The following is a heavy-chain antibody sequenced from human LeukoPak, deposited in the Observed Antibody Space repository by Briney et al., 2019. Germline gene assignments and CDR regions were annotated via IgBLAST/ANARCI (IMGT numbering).Heavy chain of an antibody. CDR2: ISWDGGST. D-gene: IGHD6-13*01. CDR3: AKEIKGIAAAGTSRYYYGMDV. V-gene: IGHV3-43D*03. J-gene: IGHJ6*02. Sequence: PGGSLRLSCAASGFTFDDYAMHWVRQAPGKGLEWVSLISWDGGSTYYADSVKGRFTISRDNSKNSLYLQMNSLRAEDTALYYCAKEIKGIAAAGTSRYYYGMDVWGQGTTVTVSS. CDR1: GFTFDDYA.